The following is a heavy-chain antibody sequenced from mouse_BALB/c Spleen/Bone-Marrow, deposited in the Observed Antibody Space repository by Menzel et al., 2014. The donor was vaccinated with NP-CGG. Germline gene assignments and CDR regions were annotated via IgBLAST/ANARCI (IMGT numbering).Heavy chain of an antibody. V-gene: IGHV5-17*02. D-gene: IGHD2-3*01. J-gene: IGHJ4*01. CDR1: GFTFSSFG. CDR2: ISTGSSTI. Sequence: VQLKESGGGLVQPGGSRKLSCAASGFTFSSFGMHWVRQAPEKGLEWVAYISTGSSTIYYADTVKGRFTISRDNPKNTLFLQMTSRRSEDTAMYYCARSDGAMDYWGQGTSVTVSS. CDR3: ARSDGAMDY.